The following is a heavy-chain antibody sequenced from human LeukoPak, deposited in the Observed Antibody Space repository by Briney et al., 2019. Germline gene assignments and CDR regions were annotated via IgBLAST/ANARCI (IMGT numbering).Heavy chain of an antibody. Sequence: HAGGSLRLSCASSGFTYSNYWMNWVRHAPGKGLEWVANIKQDGTEKYYVDSVKGRFTISRDNAQNSLNLQMNSLRAEDTAVYYCARGMTVAANWFDPWGQGTLVTVSS. V-gene: IGHV3-7*05. CDR1: GFTYSNYW. CDR2: IKQDGTEK. CDR3: ARGMTVAANWFDP. J-gene: IGHJ5*02. D-gene: IGHD6-19*01.